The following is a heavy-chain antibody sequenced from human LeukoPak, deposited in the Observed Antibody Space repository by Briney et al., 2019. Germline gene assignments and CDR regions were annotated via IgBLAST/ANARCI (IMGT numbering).Heavy chain of an antibody. J-gene: IGHJ4*02. CDR3: AKENPVGGTNYFDY. CDR2: ITGTSDKT. Sequence: GGSLRLSCAASGFTFSSYAMSWVRQAPGKGLEWVSAITGTSDKTYYRDSVKGRFTISRDNSKNTLSLQMNSLRPEDTAVYYCAKENPVGGTNYFDYWGQGTLVTVSS. CDR1: GFTFSSYA. V-gene: IGHV3-23*01. D-gene: IGHD1-26*01.